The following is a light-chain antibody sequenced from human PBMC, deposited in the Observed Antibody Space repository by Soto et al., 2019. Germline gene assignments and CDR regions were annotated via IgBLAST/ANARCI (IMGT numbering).Light chain of an antibody. J-gene: IGLJ1*01. CDR2: EVS. V-gene: IGLV2-14*01. CDR3: GSYTGSIYV. Sequence: QSVLTQPASVSGSPGQSITISCTGTSSDVGGYKFVSWYQQHPGKAPKLMVYEVSNRPSGVSSSFSGSKSGNTASLTISGLQAEDEADYYCGSYTGSIYVFGPGTKVTVL. CDR1: SSDVGGYKF.